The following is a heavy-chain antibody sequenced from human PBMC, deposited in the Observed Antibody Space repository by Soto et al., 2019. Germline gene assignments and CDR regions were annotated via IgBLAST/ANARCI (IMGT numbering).Heavy chain of an antibody. Sequence: GGSLRLSCAASGFTFSNAWMSWVRQAPGKGLEWVARIKSKTDGGKTDYAAPVKGRFTSSRDDSKNTLYLQMNSLKTEDTAVYYCATGPDYDSGGEGFDPWGQGTLVTVSS. CDR2: IKSKTDGGKT. CDR3: ATGPDYDSGGEGFDP. D-gene: IGHD3-22*01. CDR1: GFTFSNAW. V-gene: IGHV3-15*01. J-gene: IGHJ5*02.